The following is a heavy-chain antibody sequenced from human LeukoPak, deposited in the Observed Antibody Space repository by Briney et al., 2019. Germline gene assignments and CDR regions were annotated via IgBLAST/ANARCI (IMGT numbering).Heavy chain of an antibody. CDR2: IYYSGST. CDR3: ARGVTGPQGADY. Sequence: SVTLSLTCTVSGGSISSGGYYWSWIRQHPGKGLEWIGYIYYSGSTYYNPSLKSRVTISVDTSKNQFSLKLSSVTAADTAVYYCARGVTGPQGADYWGQGTLVTVSS. V-gene: IGHV4-31*03. CDR1: GGSISSGGYY. J-gene: IGHJ4*02. D-gene: IGHD2-8*01.